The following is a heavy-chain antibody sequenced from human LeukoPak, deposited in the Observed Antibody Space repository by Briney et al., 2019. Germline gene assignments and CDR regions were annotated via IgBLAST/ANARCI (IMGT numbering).Heavy chain of an antibody. CDR3: ASGVCTTRDCYYYYYMDV. CDR2: ISAYNGNT. J-gene: IGHJ6*03. V-gene: IGHV1-18*01. CDR1: GYTFTSYD. Sequence: ASVKVSCKASGYTFTSYDISWVRQAPGQGLEWMGWISAYNGNTNYAQKLQGRVTMTTDTSTSTAYMELRSLRSDDTAVYYCASGVCTTRDCYYYYYMDVWGKGTTVTVSS. D-gene: IGHD2-8*01.